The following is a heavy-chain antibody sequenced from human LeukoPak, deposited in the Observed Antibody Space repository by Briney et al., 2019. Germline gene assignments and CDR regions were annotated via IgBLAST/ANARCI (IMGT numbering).Heavy chain of an antibody. Sequence: PGGSLRLSCAASGFTFSSYSINWVRQAPGKGLEWVSYISSSGDTIYYADSVRGRFTISRDSAKNSLYLQMDSLRADDTAMYYCSRVAYRDDYNLYWGQGTLVTVSS. J-gene: IGHJ4*02. V-gene: IGHV3-48*04. D-gene: IGHD5-24*01. CDR3: SRVAYRDDYNLY. CDR1: GFTFSSYS. CDR2: ISSSGDTI.